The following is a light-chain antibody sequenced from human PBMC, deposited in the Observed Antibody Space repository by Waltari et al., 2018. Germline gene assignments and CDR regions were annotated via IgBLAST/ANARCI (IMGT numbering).Light chain of an antibody. CDR2: KNN. CDR1: SSNIGGHY. CDR3: AAWDDSLSGWV. V-gene: IGLV1-47*01. Sequence: QSVLSQPPSASGTPGQRVTISCSGSSSNIGGHYVDWYQQLPGTAPKLLIYKNNQLPSGVPDRFSGSKSGSSVSLAISGLRSEDEADYYCAAWDDSLSGWVFGGGTKVTVL. J-gene: IGLJ3*02.